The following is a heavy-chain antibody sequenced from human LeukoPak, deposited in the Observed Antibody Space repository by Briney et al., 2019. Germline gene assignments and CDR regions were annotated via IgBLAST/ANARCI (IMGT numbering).Heavy chain of an antibody. D-gene: IGHD3-22*01. J-gene: IGHJ5*02. CDR1: GGSISSYY. CDR3: ARQATMSLFDP. Sequence: SETLSLTCTVSGGSISSYYWSWIRQPPGKGLEWVGYIYYSGSTNYNPSLKSRVTISVDTSKNQFSLKLSSVTAADTAVYYCARQATMSLFDPWGQGTLVTVSS. CDR2: IYYSGST. V-gene: IGHV4-59*08.